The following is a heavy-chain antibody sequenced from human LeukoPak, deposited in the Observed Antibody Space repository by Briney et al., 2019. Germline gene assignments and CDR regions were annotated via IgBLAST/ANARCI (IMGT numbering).Heavy chain of an antibody. CDR1: GFTFDDYA. D-gene: IGHD1-26*01. CDR2: ISYDGSNK. CDR3: AKDRRGSYGSNYFDY. V-gene: IGHV3-30*18. J-gene: IGHJ4*02. Sequence: PGRSLRLSCAASGFTFDDYAMHWVRQAPGKGLEWVAVISYDGSNKYYADSVKGRFTISRDNSKNTLYLQMNSLRAEDTAVYYCAKDRRGSYGSNYFDYWGQGTLVTVSS.